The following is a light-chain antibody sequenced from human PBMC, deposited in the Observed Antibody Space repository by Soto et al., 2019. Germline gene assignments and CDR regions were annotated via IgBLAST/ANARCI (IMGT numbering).Light chain of an antibody. Sequence: EIVMTQTPSSLSVTPGQPASISCKSSQSLLYSDGRTYLYWFLQRPGQPPQLLIYEVSNRFSGVPDRFSGSGSGTDFTLKISRVEADDVGVYYCLQSIHLPLTLGGGTAVEIK. CDR3: LQSIHLPLT. J-gene: IGKJ4*01. V-gene: IGKV2D-29*01. CDR1: QSLLYSDGRTY. CDR2: EVS.